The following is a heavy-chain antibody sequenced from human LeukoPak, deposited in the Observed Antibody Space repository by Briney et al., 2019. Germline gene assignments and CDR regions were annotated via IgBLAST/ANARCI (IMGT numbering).Heavy chain of an antibody. CDR2: INWDGSRI. Sequence: GGSLRLSCVASGFTFDDHAMYWVRQAPGKGLEWVSGINWDGSRIGYADAVKGRFTISRDSAKKSLYLQMNSLRTEDTALYYCARASYYYDTSGLGALDIWGQGTLVTVSS. V-gene: IGHV3-9*01. D-gene: IGHD3-22*01. J-gene: IGHJ3*02. CDR3: ARASYYYDTSGLGALDI. CDR1: GFTFDDHA.